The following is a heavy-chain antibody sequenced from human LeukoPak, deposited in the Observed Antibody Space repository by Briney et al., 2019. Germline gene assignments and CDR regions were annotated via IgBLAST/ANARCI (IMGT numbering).Heavy chain of an antibody. Sequence: GASVKVSCKASGYTFTSYGISWVRQAPGQGLEWMGWISAYNGNTNYAQKLQGRGTMTTDTSMSTAYRELRSLRSDDTAVYYCAREGTYYDFWSGYDDYYFDYWGQGTLVTVSS. CDR3: AREGTYYDFWSGYDDYYFDY. CDR2: ISAYNGNT. J-gene: IGHJ4*02. V-gene: IGHV1-18*01. D-gene: IGHD3-3*01. CDR1: GYTFTSYG.